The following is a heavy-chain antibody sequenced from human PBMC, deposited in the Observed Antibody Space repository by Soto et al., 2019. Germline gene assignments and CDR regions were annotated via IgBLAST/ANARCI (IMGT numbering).Heavy chain of an antibody. J-gene: IGHJ6*02. D-gene: IGHD3-22*01. CDR1: GGTFSSYA. V-gene: IGHV1-69*13. Sequence: SVKVSCKASGGTFSSYAISWVRQAPGQGLEWMGGIIPIFGTANYAQKFQGRVTITADESTSTAYMELSSLRSEDTAVYYCARVTYGYYDSSGYYSPYYYYGMDVWGQGTTVTVSS. CDR2: IIPIFGTA. CDR3: ARVTYGYYDSSGYYSPYYYYGMDV.